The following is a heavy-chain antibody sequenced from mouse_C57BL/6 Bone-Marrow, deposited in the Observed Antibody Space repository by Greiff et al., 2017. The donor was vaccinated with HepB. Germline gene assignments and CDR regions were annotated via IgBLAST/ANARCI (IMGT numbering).Heavy chain of an antibody. V-gene: IGHV2-6-1*01. CDR3: ARQRWLLRDYAMDY. CDR1: GFSLTSYG. J-gene: IGHJ4*01. D-gene: IGHD2-3*01. Sequence: VKLQESGPGLVAPSQSLSITCTVSGFSLTSYGVHWVRQPPGKGLEWLVVIWSDGSTTYNSALKSRLSISKDNSKSQVFLKMNSLQTDDTAMYYCARQRWLLRDYAMDYWGQGTSVTVSS. CDR2: IWSDGST.